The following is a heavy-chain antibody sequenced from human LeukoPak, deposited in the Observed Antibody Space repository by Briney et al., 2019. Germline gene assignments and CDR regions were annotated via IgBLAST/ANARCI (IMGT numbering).Heavy chain of an antibody. CDR1: GFTFSRCW. J-gene: IGHJ4*02. D-gene: IGHD5-24*01. V-gene: IGHV3-7*03. CDR3: AKSGYNRFDY. CDR2: IHQDGSDK. Sequence: GGSLRLSCAASGFTFSRCWMSWVRQAPGKGLEWVANIHQDGSDKYYVDSVKGRFTISRDNAKNTLYLQMNSLRAEDTAVYYCAKSGYNRFDYWGQGTLVTVSS.